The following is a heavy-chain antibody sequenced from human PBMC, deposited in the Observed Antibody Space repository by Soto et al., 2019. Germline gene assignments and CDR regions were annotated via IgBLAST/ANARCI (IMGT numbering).Heavy chain of an antibody. Sequence: GGSLRLSCAASGFTFSSYDMHWVRQATGKGLEWVSAIGTAGDTYYPGSVKGRFTISRENAKNSLYLQMNSLRAEDTAVYYCARVSYSSSSVYYYGMDVWGQGTTVTVSS. D-gene: IGHD6-6*01. V-gene: IGHV3-13*01. J-gene: IGHJ6*02. CDR1: GFTFSSYD. CDR2: IGTAGDT. CDR3: ARVSYSSSSVYYYGMDV.